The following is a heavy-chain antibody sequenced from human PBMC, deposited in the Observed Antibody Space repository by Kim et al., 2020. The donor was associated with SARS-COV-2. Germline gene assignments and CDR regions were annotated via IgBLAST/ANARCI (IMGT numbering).Heavy chain of an antibody. J-gene: IGHJ5*02. Sequence: SETLSLTCTVSGGSISRGGYYWSWIRQHPGKGLEWVGYIYYSGSTYYNPSLKRRVTISVDTSKKQFSLKLSSVTAADTAVYYGARDLRHYRSGWFRPFDTWGQGTLLTVS. CDR1: GGSISRGGYY. CDR3: ARDLRHYRSGWFRPFDT. D-gene: IGHD6-19*01. V-gene: IGHV4-31*03. CDR2: IYYSGST.